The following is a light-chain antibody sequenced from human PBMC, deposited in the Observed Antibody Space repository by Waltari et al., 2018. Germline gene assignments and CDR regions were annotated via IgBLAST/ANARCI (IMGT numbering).Light chain of an antibody. V-gene: IGKV1-8*01. CDR3: QQYYSLPRT. J-gene: IGKJ1*01. CDR1: QGISSY. CDR2: AAS. Sequence: AIRMTQSPSSFSASTGDRVTITCRASQGISSYLACYQQKPGKAPKLLIYAASTLQSGVPSRFSGSGSGTDFTLTISCLQSEDFATYYCQQYYSLPRTFGQGTKVEIK.